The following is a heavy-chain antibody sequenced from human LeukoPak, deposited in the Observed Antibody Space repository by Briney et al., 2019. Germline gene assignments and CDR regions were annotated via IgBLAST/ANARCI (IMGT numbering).Heavy chain of an antibody. D-gene: IGHD3-3*01. CDR1: GGSFSGYY. CDR3: ARGENYDFWSGYYPVHYFDY. V-gene: IGHV4-34*01. CDR2: INHSGST. J-gene: IGHJ4*02. Sequence: SETLSLTCAVYGGSFSGYYWSWIRQPPGKGLEWIGEINHSGSTNYNPSLKSRVTISVDTSKNQFPLKLSSVTAADTAVYYCARGENYDFWSGYYPVHYFDYWGQGTLVTVSS.